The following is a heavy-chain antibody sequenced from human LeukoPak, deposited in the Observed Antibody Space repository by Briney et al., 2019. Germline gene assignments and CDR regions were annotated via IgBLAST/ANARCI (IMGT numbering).Heavy chain of an antibody. J-gene: IGHJ6*02. V-gene: IGHV1-18*01. CDR3: ARGAWALGYYGMDV. D-gene: IGHD7-27*01. Sequence: ASVKVSCKASGYTFDNYGISWVRQAPGQGLEWMGWISTYTGKTNYAQKFQGRVTMTTDTSTSTAYMELRSLRSDDTAVYYCARGAWALGYYGMDVWGQGTTVTVSS. CDR1: GYTFDNYG. CDR2: ISTYTGKT.